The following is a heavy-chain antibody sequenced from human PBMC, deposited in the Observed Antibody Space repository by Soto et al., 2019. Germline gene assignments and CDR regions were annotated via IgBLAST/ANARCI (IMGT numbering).Heavy chain of an antibody. D-gene: IGHD2-15*01. CDR1: GGSFSGYY. V-gene: IGHV4-34*01. J-gene: IGHJ6*02. Sequence: PSETLSLTCAVYGGSFSGYYWSWIRQPPGKGLEWIGEINHSGSTNYNPSLKSRVTISVDTSKNQFSLKLSSVTAADTAVYYCARLIGYCSGGSCYSWGGYYYYYGMDVWGQGTTVTVSS. CDR2: INHSGST. CDR3: ARLIGYCSGGSCYSWGGYYYYYGMDV.